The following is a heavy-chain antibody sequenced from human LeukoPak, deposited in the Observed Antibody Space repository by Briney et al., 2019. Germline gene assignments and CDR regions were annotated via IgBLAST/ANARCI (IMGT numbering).Heavy chain of an antibody. CDR3: ATDSYDSSGYWIY. V-gene: IGHV1-18*01. CDR1: GYTFTTYG. Sequence: GASVKVSCKSSGYTFTTYGIIWVRQAPGQGLEWMGWISTDNGDTNYAQKLQGRVTMTTDTSTSTAYMELRSLRSEDTAVYYCATDSYDSSGYWIYWGQGTLVAVSS. CDR2: ISTDNGDT. J-gene: IGHJ4*02. D-gene: IGHD3-22*01.